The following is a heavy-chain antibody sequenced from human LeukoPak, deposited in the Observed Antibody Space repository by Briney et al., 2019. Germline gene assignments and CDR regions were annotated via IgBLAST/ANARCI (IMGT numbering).Heavy chain of an antibody. V-gene: IGHV3-11*01. J-gene: IGHJ5*02. CDR2: ISSSGTTI. Sequence: GGSLRLSCAASGFTFSDYFMSWIRQAPGKGLEWVSFISSSGTTIHYADSVKGRFTISRDTAKNSLYLQMNSLRAEDTAVYYCARRNIVGATRSFDPWGQGTLVTVSS. CDR3: ARRNIVGATRSFDP. CDR1: GFTFSDYF. D-gene: IGHD1-26*01.